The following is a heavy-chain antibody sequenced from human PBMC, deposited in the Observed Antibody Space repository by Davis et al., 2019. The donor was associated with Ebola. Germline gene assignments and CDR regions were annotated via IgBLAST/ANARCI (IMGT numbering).Heavy chain of an antibody. J-gene: IGHJ4*02. CDR1: GGSISSSTYY. Sequence: SETLSLTCAVSGGSISSSTYYWGWIRQPPGKGLEWIGSIYNSGSTYYNPSLESRVTISVDTSKNQLSLKLTSVTATDTAVYYCARGRGLRFLEWLPRLDYWGQGTLVTVSS. D-gene: IGHD3-3*01. V-gene: IGHV4-39*01. CDR3: ARGRGLRFLEWLPRLDY. CDR2: IYNSGST.